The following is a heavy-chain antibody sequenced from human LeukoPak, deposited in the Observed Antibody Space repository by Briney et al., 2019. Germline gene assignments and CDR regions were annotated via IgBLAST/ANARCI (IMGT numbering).Heavy chain of an antibody. CDR3: ARDFRGYSGYTYDY. CDR1: GFTFSSYN. CDR2: ITSTSSNI. J-gene: IGHJ4*02. Sequence: GGSLRLSCAASGFTFSSYNMNWVGHDPGKGLAWVSSITSTSSNIYYAESVKGRFTISRDNAKNSLYLQMDSLRAEDTAVYYCARDFRGYSGYTYDYWGQGTLVTVSS. D-gene: IGHD5-12*01. V-gene: IGHV3-21*01.